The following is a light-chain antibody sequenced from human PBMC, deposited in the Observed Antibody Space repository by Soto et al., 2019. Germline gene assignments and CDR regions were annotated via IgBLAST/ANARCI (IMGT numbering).Light chain of an antibody. J-gene: IGKJ5*01. CDR3: QHYSPSPIT. V-gene: IGKV3-20*01. CDR1: QSVNSN. Sequence: IVLTQSPGTLSLSPGERATLSCRASQSVNSNLAWYQQKTGQAPRLLIFGASSRATGIPDRFSGSGSGTDFTLTISRLAPEDFALYYCQHYSPSPITFGQGTRLEI. CDR2: GAS.